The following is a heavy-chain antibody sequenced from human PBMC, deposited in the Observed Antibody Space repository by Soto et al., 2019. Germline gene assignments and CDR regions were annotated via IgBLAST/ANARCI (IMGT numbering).Heavy chain of an antibody. J-gene: IGHJ6*02. CDR2: INPIFDTA. CDR3: ASHGITGSWVYYYGMDV. Sequence: QVQLVQSGAEVKKPGSSVKVSCKASGGTFSSYAISWVRQAPGQGLGWMGGINPIFDTADYAQKFQGRVTITADESTSTAYMELSSLRSEDTAVFYCASHGITGSWVYYYGMDVWGQGTTVTVSS. V-gene: IGHV1-69*12. D-gene: IGHD1-20*01. CDR1: GGTFSSYA.